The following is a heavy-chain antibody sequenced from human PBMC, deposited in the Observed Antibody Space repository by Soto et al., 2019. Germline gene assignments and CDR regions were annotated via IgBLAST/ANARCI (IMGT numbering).Heavy chain of an antibody. J-gene: IGHJ3*02. Sequence: ASVKVSCKASGYTFTSYDINWVRQATGQGLEWMGWMNPNSGNTGYAQKFQGRVTMTRNTSISTAYMELSSLRSEDTAVYYCVRLGGYCSSTSCPAGEAFDIWGQGTMVTVSS. CDR2: MNPNSGNT. D-gene: IGHD2-2*03. V-gene: IGHV1-8*01. CDR3: VRLGGYCSSTSCPAGEAFDI. CDR1: GYTFTSYD.